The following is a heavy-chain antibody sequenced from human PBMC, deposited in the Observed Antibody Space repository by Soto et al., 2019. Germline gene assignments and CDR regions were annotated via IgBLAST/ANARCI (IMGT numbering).Heavy chain of an antibody. J-gene: IGHJ5*02. Sequence: PGGSLRLSCAASGFTFSSYAMSWVRQAPGKGLEWVSAISGSGGSTYYADSVKGRFTISRDNSKNTLYLQMNSLRAEDTAVYYCAKGSAYDDFWSGYYDNWFDPWGQGTLVTVSS. CDR1: GFTFSSYA. CDR3: AKGSAYDDFWSGYYDNWFDP. D-gene: IGHD3-3*01. V-gene: IGHV3-23*01. CDR2: ISGSGGST.